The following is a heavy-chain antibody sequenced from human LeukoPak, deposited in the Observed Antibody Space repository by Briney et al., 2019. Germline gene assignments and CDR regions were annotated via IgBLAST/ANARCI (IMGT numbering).Heavy chain of an antibody. D-gene: IGHD3-22*01. V-gene: IGHV3-30-3*01. J-gene: IGHJ4*02. CDR3: AREACPYRLCYYDSSGYSLNYYFDY. CDR2: ISYDGSNK. Sequence: GGSLRLSCAASGVTFSRHWMSWVRQAPGKGLEWVAVISYDGSNKYYADSVKGRFTISRDNSKNTLYLQMNSLRAEDTAVYYCAREACPYRLCYYDSSGYSLNYYFDYWGQGTLVTVSS. CDR1: GVTFSRHW.